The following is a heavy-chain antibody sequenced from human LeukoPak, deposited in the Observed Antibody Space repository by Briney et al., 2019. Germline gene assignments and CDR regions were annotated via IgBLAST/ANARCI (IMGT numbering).Heavy chain of an antibody. D-gene: IGHD3-9*01. J-gene: IGHJ4*02. V-gene: IGHV3-48*04. CDR1: GFTFSSYS. CDR2: ISSSSSTI. Sequence: GGSLRLSCAASGFTFSSYSMNWVRQAPGKGLEWVSYISSSSSTIYYADSVKGRFTISRDNAKNSLYLQMNSLRAEDTAVYYCARDQIDILTGFDYWGQGTLVTVSS. CDR3: ARDQIDILTGFDY.